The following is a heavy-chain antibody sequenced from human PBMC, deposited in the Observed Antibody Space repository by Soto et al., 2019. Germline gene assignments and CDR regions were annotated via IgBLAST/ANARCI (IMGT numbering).Heavy chain of an antibody. CDR1: GGTFSSYA. Sequence: QVQLVQSGAEVKKPGSSVKVSCKASGGTFSSYAISWVRQAPGQGLEWMGGIIPIFGTANYAQKFQGRVTITADESTSTAYMELSSLRSEDTAVYYCARGQRIFGVVTPFLHYYYYYGMDVWGQGTTVTVSS. V-gene: IGHV1-69*01. CDR2: IIPIFGTA. CDR3: ARGQRIFGVVTPFLHYYYYYGMDV. J-gene: IGHJ6*02. D-gene: IGHD3-3*01.